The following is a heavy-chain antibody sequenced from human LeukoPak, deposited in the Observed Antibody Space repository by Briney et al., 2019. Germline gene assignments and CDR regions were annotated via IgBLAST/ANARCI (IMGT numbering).Heavy chain of an antibody. CDR3: ASATMVRGVIINYFDY. V-gene: IGHV4-38-2*02. CDR1: GYSISSGYY. CDR2: IYHSGST. J-gene: IGHJ4*02. D-gene: IGHD3-10*01. Sequence: SETLSLTCTVSGYSISSGYYWGWIRQPPGKGLEWIGSIYHSGSTYYNPSLKSRVTISVDTSKNQISLKLSSVTAADTAVYYCASATMVRGVIINYFDYWGQGTLVTVSS.